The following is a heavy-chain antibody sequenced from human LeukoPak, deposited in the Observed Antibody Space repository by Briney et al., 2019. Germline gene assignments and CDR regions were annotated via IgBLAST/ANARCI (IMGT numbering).Heavy chain of an antibody. V-gene: IGHV3-9*01. Sequence: GGSLRLSCAASGFTFTTYTMNWVRQAPGKGLEWVSGISWNSGSIGYADSVKGRFTISRDNAKNSLYLQMNSLRAEDTALYYCAKDFGSSGYQIDYWGQGTLVTVSS. CDR3: AKDFGSSGYQIDY. CDR2: ISWNSGSI. D-gene: IGHD3-22*01. CDR1: GFTFTTYT. J-gene: IGHJ4*02.